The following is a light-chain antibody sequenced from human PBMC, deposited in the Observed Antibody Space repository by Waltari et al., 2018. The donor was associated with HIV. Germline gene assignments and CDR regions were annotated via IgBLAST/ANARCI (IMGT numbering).Light chain of an antibody. V-gene: IGLV1-40*01. CDR3: QSYDSSLSGWVV. J-gene: IGLJ2*01. CDR2: VTN. CDR1: SSNIGAGYD. Sequence: QSVLTQPPSVSGAPGQRVTISCTGSSSNIGAGYDVHWYQQLPGTAPTLLIYVTNNRPSGVPDRFSGSKSGTSASLAITGLQAEDEADYYCQSYDSSLSGWVVFGGGTKVTVL.